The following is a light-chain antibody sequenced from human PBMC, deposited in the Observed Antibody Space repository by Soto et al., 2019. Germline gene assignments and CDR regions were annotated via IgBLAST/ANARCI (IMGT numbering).Light chain of an antibody. CDR2: DVS. V-gene: IGLV2-14*01. CDR3: SSYTSSSLYV. J-gene: IGLJ1*01. Sequence: QSALTQPASVSGSPGQSITISCTGTSSDVGGYNYVSWYQQHPGKAPKLMIYDVSNRPSGVSNRFSGSKSGNTASLTISGLQFEGEADYYCSSYTSSSLYVFGTGTKLTVL. CDR1: SSDVGGYNY.